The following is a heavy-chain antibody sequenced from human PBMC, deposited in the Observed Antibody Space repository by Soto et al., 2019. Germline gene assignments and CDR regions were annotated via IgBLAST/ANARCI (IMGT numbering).Heavy chain of an antibody. CDR3: ARDGLGSSGGKDAFDI. Sequence: SETLSLTCTVSGGSVSSDSYYWNWIRQPPWDGLEWIFYISYSWSTNYNPSLKSRVTMSVDTSKNEFSLRLSSVTAADTAVYFCARDGLGSSGGKDAFDIWGQGAMVTVSS. CDR1: GGSVSSDSYY. CDR2: ISYSWST. V-gene: IGHV4-61*01. J-gene: IGHJ3*02. D-gene: IGHD6-19*01.